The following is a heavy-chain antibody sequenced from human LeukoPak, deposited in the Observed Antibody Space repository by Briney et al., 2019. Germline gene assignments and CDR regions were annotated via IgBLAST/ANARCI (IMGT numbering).Heavy chain of an antibody. D-gene: IGHD3-3*01. J-gene: IGHJ4*02. Sequence: GGSLRLSCAASGFTFSNAWMNWVRQAPGKGLEWVGRIKSKTDGGTTDYAAPVKGRFTISRDDSKNTLYLQMNSLKTEDTAVYYCTTLESITIFGAVIGEGYWGQGTLVTVSS. CDR1: GFTFSNAW. CDR2: IKSKTDGGTT. V-gene: IGHV3-15*07. CDR3: TTLESITIFGAVIGEGY.